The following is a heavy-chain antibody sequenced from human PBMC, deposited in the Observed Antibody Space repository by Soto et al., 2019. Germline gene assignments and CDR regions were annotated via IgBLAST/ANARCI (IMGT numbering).Heavy chain of an antibody. CDR1: GGSISSGGYY. Sequence: QVQLQESGPGLVKPSQTLSLTCTVSGGSISSGGYYWTWIRQHPGKGLEWIGYNYSGITYYNPSLKSRVTISLDTSKNQFSLKLSSVTAADTAVYYCARGSSIAGLYYGMDVWGQGTTVTVSS. CDR2: NYSGIT. D-gene: IGHD6-6*01. CDR3: ARGSSIAGLYYGMDV. J-gene: IGHJ6*02. V-gene: IGHV4-31*03.